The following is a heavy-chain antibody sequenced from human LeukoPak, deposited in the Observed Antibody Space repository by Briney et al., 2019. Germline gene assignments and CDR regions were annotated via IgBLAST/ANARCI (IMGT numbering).Heavy chain of an antibody. Sequence: ASVTVSCKASGYTFTGYYMHWVRQAPGQGLEWMGRINPNSGGTNYSQKFQGRVTITRDTSISTAYMELSRLRSDDTAVYYCAIVSPKEGYNYFGDGGQGTLVTVSS. CDR3: AIVSPKEGYNYFGD. D-gene: IGHD5-24*01. CDR1: GYTFTGYY. CDR2: INPNSGGT. V-gene: IGHV1-2*06. J-gene: IGHJ4*02.